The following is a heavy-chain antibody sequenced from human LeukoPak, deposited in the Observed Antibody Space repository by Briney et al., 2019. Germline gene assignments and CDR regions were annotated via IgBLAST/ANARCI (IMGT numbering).Heavy chain of an antibody. J-gene: IGHJ5*02. V-gene: IGHV4-39*01. D-gene: IGHD1-26*01. CDR2: IYYSGST. CDR1: GGSISSSGYY. Sequence: PSETLSLTSTASGGSISSSGYYWGWIRQPPGKGLEWIASIYYSGSTYYNPSLKSRVTISLDTSKNQLSLKLSSLTAADTAVYYCARHEYSGSYYGLSWFDPWGQGTLVTVSS. CDR3: ARHEYSGSYYGLSWFDP.